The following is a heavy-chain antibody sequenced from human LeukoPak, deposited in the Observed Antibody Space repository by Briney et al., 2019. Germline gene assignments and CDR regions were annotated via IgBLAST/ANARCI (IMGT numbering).Heavy chain of an antibody. CDR2: IFHSGST. J-gene: IGHJ3*02. CDR1: GGSISGSSYY. V-gene: IGHV4-39*01. CDR3: AGWSSGSSAYDI. Sequence: SETLSLTCTVSGGSISGSSYYWSWIRQPPGKGLERLGSIFHSGSTCYRPSFKSRVTISADTSKDQFSLRLPSVTAADTAVYYCAGWSSGSSAYDIWGHGTMVTVSS. D-gene: IGHD1-14*01.